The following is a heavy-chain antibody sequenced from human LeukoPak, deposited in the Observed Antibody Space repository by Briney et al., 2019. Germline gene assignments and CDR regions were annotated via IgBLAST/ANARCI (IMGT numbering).Heavy chain of an antibody. CDR1: GGSISGYY. V-gene: IGHV4-34*01. D-gene: IGHD3-9*01. CDR2: INHSGST. CDR3: ARGRNVLRYLFITAPSVDAFDI. J-gene: IGHJ3*02. Sequence: SETLSLTCTVSGGSISGYYWSWIRQPPGKGLEWIGEINHSGSTNYNPSLKSRVTIPVDTSKNQFSLKLSSVTAADTAVYYCARGRNVLRYLFITAPSVDAFDIWGQGTMVTVSS.